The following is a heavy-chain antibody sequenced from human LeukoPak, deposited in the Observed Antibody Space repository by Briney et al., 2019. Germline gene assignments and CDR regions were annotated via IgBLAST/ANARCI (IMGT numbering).Heavy chain of an antibody. D-gene: IGHD5-24*01. V-gene: IGHV3-7*01. CDR1: GFTFKKYW. CDR2: IKEDGSET. Sequence: GESLRLSCAASGFTFKKYWKNWVRQVPGKGLECLANIKEDGSETYYADSVKGRFTISRDNPKNLLFLQINSLRVEDTAVYYCARETPRRGETRDGYRWGQGTLVTVSS. CDR3: ARETPRRGETRDGYR. J-gene: IGHJ4*02.